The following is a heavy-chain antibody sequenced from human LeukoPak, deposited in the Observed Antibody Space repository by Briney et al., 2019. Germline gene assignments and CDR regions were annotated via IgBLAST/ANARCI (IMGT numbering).Heavy chain of an antibody. CDR1: GFTFDDYA. CDR2: ISEDDGST. D-gene: IGHD4-17*01. Sequence: GESLKISCAASGFTFDDYAMHWVRQAPGKGLEWVSLISEDDGSTYYADSVKGRFTISRDNSKNSLYLQMNSLRTEDTALYYCAKDMGVYGDYDFDYWGQGTLVTVSS. V-gene: IGHV3-43*02. CDR3: AKDMGVYGDYDFDY. J-gene: IGHJ4*02.